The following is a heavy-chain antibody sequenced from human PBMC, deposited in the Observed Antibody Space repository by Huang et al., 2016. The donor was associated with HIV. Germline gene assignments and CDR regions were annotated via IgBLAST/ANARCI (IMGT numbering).Heavy chain of an antibody. J-gene: IGHJ4*02. Sequence: QVQLLQSGAEVKKPGPSVKVSCKASGGPFRSYSIAWVRQAPGQGPEWMASLMPVFDSPNYAQKLQGRVRVTADESTSTVYMELRDLRPDDTAVYFCARGSLEYSVSSSLDYWGQGTHVTVSS. CDR2: LMPVFDSP. CDR1: GGPFRSYS. CDR3: ARGSLEYSVSSSLDY. D-gene: IGHD4-4*01. V-gene: IGHV1-69*13.